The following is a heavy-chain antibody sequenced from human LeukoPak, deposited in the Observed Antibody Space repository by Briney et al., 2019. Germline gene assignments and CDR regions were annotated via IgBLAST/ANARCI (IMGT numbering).Heavy chain of an antibody. Sequence: SGGSLRLSCAASGLILSTYGVHWVRQAPGKGLEWVAVIWYDGTHINYGDSVRGRFTISRDNSRDTVYLQMDSVRDEDTAVYYCATDAGGPYGNYRYHFDYWGRGTLVTVSS. CDR2: IWYDGTHI. D-gene: IGHD4-17*01. J-gene: IGHJ4*02. CDR3: ATDAGGPYGNYRYHFDY. CDR1: GLILSTYG. V-gene: IGHV3-33*01.